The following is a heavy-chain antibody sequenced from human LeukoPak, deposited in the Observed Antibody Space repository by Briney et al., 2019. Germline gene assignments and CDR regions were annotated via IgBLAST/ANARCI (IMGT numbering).Heavy chain of an antibody. CDR3: ARPRHCSSGNCYSDY. V-gene: IGHV3-7*01. CDR2: INQDGSDK. J-gene: IGHJ4*02. CDR1: GFTFSTYW. Sequence: GGSLRLSCAASGFTFSTYWMSWVRQAPGKGLEWVANINQDGSDKYYVDSVKGRFTISRDNAKNSLYLQMNSLRAEDTAVYYCARPRHCSSGNCYSDYWGQGALVTVSS. D-gene: IGHD2-15*01.